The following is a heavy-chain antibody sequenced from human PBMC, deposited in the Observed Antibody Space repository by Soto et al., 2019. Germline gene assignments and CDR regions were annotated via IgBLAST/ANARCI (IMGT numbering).Heavy chain of an antibody. CDR2: ISAYNGNK. J-gene: IGHJ4*02. CDR1: GYTFTSYG. D-gene: IGHD6-13*01. V-gene: IGHV1-18*01. CDR3: ARDLGQQLFDY. Sequence: QVQLVQSGAEVKKPGASVKVSCKASGYTFTSYGISWVRQAPGQGLEWMGWISAYNGNKKYAQKRQGRVSMTTDTSTSTTYMELRSLRSDDTAVDYCARDLGQQLFDYWGQGTLVTVSS.